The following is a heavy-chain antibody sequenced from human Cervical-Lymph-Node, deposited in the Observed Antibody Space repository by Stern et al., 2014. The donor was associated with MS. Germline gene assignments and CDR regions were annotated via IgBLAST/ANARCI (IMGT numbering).Heavy chain of an antibody. Sequence: QVQLVESGPGLVKPSETLSLTCTVSGGSISSYYWSWIRQPPGKGLEWIGYIYYSGSTNYNPSLKSRFTISVDTSKNQFSLKLSSVTAADTAVYYCARGGSHDYWGQGTLVTVSS. V-gene: IGHV4-59*01. CDR2: IYYSGST. CDR3: ARGGSHDY. J-gene: IGHJ4*02. D-gene: IGHD3-16*01. CDR1: GGSISSYY.